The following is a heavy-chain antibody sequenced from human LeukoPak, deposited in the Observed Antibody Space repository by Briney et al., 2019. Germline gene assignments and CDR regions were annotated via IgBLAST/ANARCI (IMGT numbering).Heavy chain of an antibody. D-gene: IGHD6-19*01. J-gene: IGHJ4*02. Sequence: ASVKVSCKAYGYTFNNYAMNWVRQAPGQWLEWMGWISAYNGNTNYAQKLQGRVTMTTDTSTSTAYMELRSLRSDDTAVYYCARSVRAVAGTADYWGQGTLVTVSS. V-gene: IGHV1-18*01. CDR2: ISAYNGNT. CDR1: GYTFNNYA. CDR3: ARSVRAVAGTADY.